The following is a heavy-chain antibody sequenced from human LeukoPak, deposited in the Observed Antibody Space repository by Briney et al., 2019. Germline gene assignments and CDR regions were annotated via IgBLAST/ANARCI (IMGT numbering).Heavy chain of an antibody. J-gene: IGHJ4*02. CDR2: IRVTDGSA. CDR3: ARGDTAMVGDYFDY. D-gene: IGHD5-18*01. CDR1: GFPFSTYD. V-gene: IGHV3-23*01. Sequence: PGGSLRLSCAASGFPFSTYDMTWVRQAPGKALEWVSAIRVTDGSAYYADSVKGRFTISRDNAKNSLYLQMNSLRAEDTAVYYCARGDTAMVGDYFDYWGQGTLVTVSS.